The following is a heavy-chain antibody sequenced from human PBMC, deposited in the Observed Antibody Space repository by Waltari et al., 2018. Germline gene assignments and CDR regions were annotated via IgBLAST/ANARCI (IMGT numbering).Heavy chain of an antibody. J-gene: IGHJ4*02. CDR1: GYTLRTSA. Sequence: EVQLVASGGGLVQPGGSLRLSCAASGYTLRTSAMYGVRQAPGKGLEWVSGISGSAGSAYYADSVKGRFTISRDNSKNTLYLQMNSLRAEDTALYYCAKDTSIWGMDGYFDYWGQGTLVTVSS. CDR2: ISGSAGSA. D-gene: IGHD3-16*01. V-gene: IGHV3-23*04. CDR3: AKDTSIWGMDGYFDY.